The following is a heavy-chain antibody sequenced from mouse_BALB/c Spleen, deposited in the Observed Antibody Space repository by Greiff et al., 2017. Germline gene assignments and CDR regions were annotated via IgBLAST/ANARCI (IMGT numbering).Heavy chain of an antibody. CDR2: IYPGSGST. Sequence: LKQPGSELVRPGASVKLSCKASGYTFTSYWMHWVKQRHGQGLEWIGNIYPGSGSTNYDEKFKSKGTLTVDTSSSTAYMHLSSLTSEDSAVYYCTLNWDYYAMDYWGQGTSVTVSS. V-gene: IGHV1S22*01. CDR1: GYTFTSYW. J-gene: IGHJ4*01. D-gene: IGHD4-1*02. CDR3: TLNWDYYAMDY.